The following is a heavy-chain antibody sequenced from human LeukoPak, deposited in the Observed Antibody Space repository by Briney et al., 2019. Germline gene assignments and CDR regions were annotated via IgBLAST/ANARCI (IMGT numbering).Heavy chain of an antibody. CDR2: ISGSGGST. V-gene: IGHV3-23*01. CDR3: ANTGFRAADY. CDR1: GFTFSSYA. Sequence: GGSLRLSCAASGFTFSSYAMSWVRQAPGKGLEWVSAISGSGGSTYYADSVKGRFTISRDNSKNSLYLQMNSLRTEDTALYYCANTGFRAADYWGQGTLVTVSS. J-gene: IGHJ4*02. D-gene: IGHD3-10*01.